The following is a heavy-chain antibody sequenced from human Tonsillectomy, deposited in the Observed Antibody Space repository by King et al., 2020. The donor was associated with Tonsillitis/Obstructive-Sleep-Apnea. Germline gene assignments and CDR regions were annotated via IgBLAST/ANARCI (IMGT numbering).Heavy chain of an antibody. CDR2: IIPSFGTT. CDR1: GGTFTNYA. Sequence: QLVQSGAEVKKPGSSVKVSCKASGGTFTNYAIIWVRQAPGQGLEWMGGIIPSFGTTNFAQKFQDRVTITADKSTRTAYMELSSLRSEDTAVYYCVRGFREYVGSAYWMDVWGQGTTVIVSS. CDR3: VRGFREYVGSAYWMDV. J-gene: IGHJ6*02. V-gene: IGHV1-69*13. D-gene: IGHD3-22*01.